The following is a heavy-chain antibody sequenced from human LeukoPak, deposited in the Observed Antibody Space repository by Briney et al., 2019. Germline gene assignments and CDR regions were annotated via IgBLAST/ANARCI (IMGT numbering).Heavy chain of an antibody. D-gene: IGHD3-10*01. J-gene: IGHJ5*02. CDR3: ARDLERELWFGESYSAWFDP. CDR2: IYYSGST. CDR1: GGSISSSSYY. V-gene: IGHV4-39*02. Sequence: PSETLSLTCTVSGGSISSSSYYWGWIRQPPGKGLEWIGSIYYSGSTYYNPSLKSRVTISVDTSKNQFSLKLSSVTAADTAVYYCARDLERELWFGESYSAWFDPWGQGTLVTVSS.